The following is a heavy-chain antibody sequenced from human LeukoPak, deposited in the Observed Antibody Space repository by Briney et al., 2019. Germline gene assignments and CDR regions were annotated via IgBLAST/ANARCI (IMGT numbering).Heavy chain of an antibody. CDR1: GFTFSTYG. V-gene: IGHV3-30*18. Sequence: GGSLRLSCAASGFTFSTYGMHWVRQAPGKGLEWVAVISYDGSKKYYADSVKGRFTISRDNSKNTLYLQMNSLRAEDMAVYYCAKPPGGQLHYYYYYMDVWGKGTTVTVSS. CDR3: AKPPGGQLHYYYYYMDV. D-gene: IGHD6-6*01. CDR2: ISYDGSKK. J-gene: IGHJ6*03.